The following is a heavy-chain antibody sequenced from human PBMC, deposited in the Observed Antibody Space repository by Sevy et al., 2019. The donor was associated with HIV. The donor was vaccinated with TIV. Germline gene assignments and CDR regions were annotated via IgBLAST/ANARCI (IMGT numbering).Heavy chain of an antibody. CDR2: IWYDGSNI. Sequence: GGSLRLSCAASGFNFGRTAMHWVRRAPGKGLEWVAVIWYDGSNIHYADSVKGRFTISRDNSKTTLYLQMDSLRVDDTAVYYCAKDRLGSSGWYGFDYWGQGTLVTVSS. J-gene: IGHJ4*02. D-gene: IGHD6-19*01. CDR3: AKDRLGSSGWYGFDY. CDR1: GFNFGRTA. V-gene: IGHV3-33*06.